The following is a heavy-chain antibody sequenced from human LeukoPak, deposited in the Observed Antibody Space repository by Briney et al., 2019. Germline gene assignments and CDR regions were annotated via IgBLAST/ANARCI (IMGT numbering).Heavy chain of an antibody. Sequence: GGSLRLSCAASGNYWMHWVRQAPGKGLEWVSSFGTRSSSIYYAHSVTGRFIVSRDNAKNSLFLQMNSLRAEDTAVYYCVGDDILTGYYSGDYWGQGTLVTVSS. V-gene: IGHV3-21*04. J-gene: IGHJ4*02. CDR1: GNYW. CDR2: FGTRSSSI. CDR3: VGDDILTGYYSGDY. D-gene: IGHD3-9*01.